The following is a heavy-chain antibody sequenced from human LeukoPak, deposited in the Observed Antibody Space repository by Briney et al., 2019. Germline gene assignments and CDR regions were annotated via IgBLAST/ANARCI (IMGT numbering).Heavy chain of an antibody. CDR3: ARSRGPREMATMFHY. CDR1: GGTFSSYA. V-gene: IGHV1-69*13. D-gene: IGHD5-24*01. J-gene: IGHJ4*02. Sequence: ASVKVPCKASGGTFSSYAISWVRQAPGQGLEWMGGIIPIFGTADYAQKFQGRVTITADESTSTAYMELSSLRSEDTAVYYCARSRGPREMATMFHYWGQGTLVTVSS. CDR2: IIPIFGTA.